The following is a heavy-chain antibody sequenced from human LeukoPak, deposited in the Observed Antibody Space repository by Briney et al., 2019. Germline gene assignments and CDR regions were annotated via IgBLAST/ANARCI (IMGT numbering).Heavy chain of an antibody. Sequence: ASVKVSCKASGYTFTTYDITWVRQATGQGLEWMGWMNPNSGDTAYAQKFQGRVAMTRDTSISTAYMELRSLRSDDTAVYYCAPIKGTMVRATRGWFDPWGQGTLVTVSS. D-gene: IGHD3-10*01. CDR2: MNPNSGDT. CDR1: GYTFTTYD. V-gene: IGHV1-8*01. J-gene: IGHJ5*02. CDR3: APIKGTMVRATRGWFDP.